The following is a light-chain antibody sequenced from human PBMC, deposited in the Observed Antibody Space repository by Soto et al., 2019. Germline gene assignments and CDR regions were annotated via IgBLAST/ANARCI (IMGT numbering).Light chain of an antibody. CDR3: QQYSQWPLYT. CDR2: DAS. Sequence: EIVMTQSPATLSVSPGERATLSCRANQSVSSNLAWYQQKPGQAPRPLIYDASTRAAGVPARFSGSGSGTEFTLTISSLQSEDFALYYCQQYSQWPLYTFGQGTKVDIK. J-gene: IGKJ2*01. V-gene: IGKV3-15*01. CDR1: QSVSSN.